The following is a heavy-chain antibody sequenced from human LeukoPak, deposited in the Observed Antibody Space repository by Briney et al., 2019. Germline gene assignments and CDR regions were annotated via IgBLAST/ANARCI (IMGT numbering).Heavy chain of an antibody. V-gene: IGHV3-21*01. J-gene: IGHJ4*02. D-gene: IGHD3-16*02. CDR3: ARVTITFGGVIAPFDY. Sequence: GGSLRLSCAASGFTFSSYSMNWVRQAPGKGLEWVSSISSSSSYIYYADSVKGRFTISRDNAKNSLYLQMNSLRAEDTAVYYCARVTITFGGVIAPFDYWGQGTLVTVSS. CDR1: GFTFSSYS. CDR2: ISSSSSYI.